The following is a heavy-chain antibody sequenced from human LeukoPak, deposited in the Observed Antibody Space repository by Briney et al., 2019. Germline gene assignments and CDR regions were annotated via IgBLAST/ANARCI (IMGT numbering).Heavy chain of an antibody. CDR3: ARGGQEFDS. CDR2: INPTGGST. V-gene: IGHV1-46*01. J-gene: IGHJ5*01. Sequence: GASVKVSCKASGYSFSTYYIHWVRQAPGQGLEWMGIINPTGGSTTYAQKLQGRVTMTRDTSTSTVYMELSSLRSEDTAVYYCARGGQEFDSWGQGTLVTVSA. CDR1: GYSFSTYY.